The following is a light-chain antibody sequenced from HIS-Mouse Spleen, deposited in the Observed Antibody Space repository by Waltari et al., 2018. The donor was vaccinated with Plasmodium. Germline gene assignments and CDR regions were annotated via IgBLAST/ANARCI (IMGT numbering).Light chain of an antibody. CDR3: QQSYSTWT. CDR2: DAS. J-gene: IGKJ1*01. V-gene: IGKV1-39*01. CDR1: QSISNY. Sequence: DIQMTQSPSSLSASVGDRVTITCRARQSISNYLTWYQQKPGKARKFLIYDASTLQSGVPARFSGSGAGTDFTLTISSLQPEDLATYDCQQSYSTWTFGQGTKVEIK.